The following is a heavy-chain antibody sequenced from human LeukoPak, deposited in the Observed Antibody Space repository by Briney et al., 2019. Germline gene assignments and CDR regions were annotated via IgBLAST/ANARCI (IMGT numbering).Heavy chain of an antibody. V-gene: IGHV1-2*02. CDR2: INPNSGAT. D-gene: IGHD1-26*01. Sequence: ASVKVSCKASGYTFTGHFLHWVRQTPGQGLEWVGWINPNSGATNYAGRFQGRIPLTRDTTITTSYMEMNRLRAADSALYFCARGSQGKWGDLGSFDPWGQGTLVTVSS. CDR3: ARGSQGKWGDLGSFDP. CDR1: GYTFTGHF. J-gene: IGHJ5*02.